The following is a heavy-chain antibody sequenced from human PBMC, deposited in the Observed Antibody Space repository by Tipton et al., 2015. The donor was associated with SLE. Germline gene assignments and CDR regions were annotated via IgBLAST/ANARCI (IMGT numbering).Heavy chain of an antibody. J-gene: IGHJ4*02. CDR1: GFTFSNYS. D-gene: IGHD6-25*01. V-gene: IGHV3-21*03. CDR2: ISSSSYYI. Sequence: SLRLSCAVPGFTFSNYSMNWVRQAPGKGLEWVSSISSSSYYIYYADSVKGRFTISRDNAKKSLYLQMNSLRAEDTAVYYCARGFLGMKAAQYYFDYWGQGTLVTVSS. CDR3: ARGFLGMKAAQYYFDY.